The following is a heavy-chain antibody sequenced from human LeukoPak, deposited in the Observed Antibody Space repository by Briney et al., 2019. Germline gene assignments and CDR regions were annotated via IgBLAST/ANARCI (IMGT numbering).Heavy chain of an antibody. J-gene: IGHJ4*02. Sequence: PGGSLRLSCAASGFTFSSYAMSWVRQAPGKGLEWVSSISHDATGKYYSDSVKGRFTISRDKSKNTLSLQMNSLRIDDTAVYFCARRDTSGWYSLDYWGQGIVVTVSS. V-gene: IGHV3-23*01. CDR2: ISHDATGK. CDR1: GFTFSSYA. CDR3: ARRDTSGWYSLDY. D-gene: IGHD6-19*01.